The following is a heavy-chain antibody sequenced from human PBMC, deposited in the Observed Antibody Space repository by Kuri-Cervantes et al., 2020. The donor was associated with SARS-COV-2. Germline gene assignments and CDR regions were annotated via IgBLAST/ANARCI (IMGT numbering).Heavy chain of an antibody. CDR1: GYSFTAYS. CDR3: ARDPTTVTTGIGMDV. D-gene: IGHD4-17*01. V-gene: IGHV1-18*01. CDR2: INVNGGDT. Sequence: ASVKVSCKASGYSFTAYSYAWVRQAPGQGPEWIGWINVNGGDTSYARKVQGRVTMTTDTSTTTVYMDLRSLRSDDTAVYYCARDPTTVTTGIGMDVWGQGTTVTVSS. J-gene: IGHJ6*02.